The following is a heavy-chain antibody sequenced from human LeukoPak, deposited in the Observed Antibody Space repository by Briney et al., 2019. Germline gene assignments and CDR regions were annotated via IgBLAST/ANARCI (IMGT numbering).Heavy chain of an antibody. D-gene: IGHD3-10*01. Sequence: ASVKVSCKASGYTFTGYYMHWVRQAPGQGLEWMGWINPNSGGTNYAQKFQGRVTMTRDTSISTAYMELSRLRSDDTAVYYCARPGAVWFGKECNWFDPWGQGTLVTVSS. CDR1: GYTFTGYY. J-gene: IGHJ5*02. V-gene: IGHV1-2*02. CDR3: ARPGAVWFGKECNWFDP. CDR2: INPNSGGT.